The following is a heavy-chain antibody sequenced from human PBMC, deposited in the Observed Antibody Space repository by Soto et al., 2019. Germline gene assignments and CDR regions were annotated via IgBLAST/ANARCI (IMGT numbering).Heavy chain of an antibody. CDR1: GGSISSGDYY. J-gene: IGHJ4*02. Sequence: SETLSLTCTVSGGSISSGDYYWGWIRQPPGKGLEWIGYIYYSGSTYYNPSLKSRVILSVDTSKNQFSLKLSSVTAADTAVYYCASRRGSSYGIIDYWGQGALVTVSS. D-gene: IGHD5-18*01. CDR3: ASRRGSSYGIIDY. CDR2: IYYSGST. V-gene: IGHV4-30-4*01.